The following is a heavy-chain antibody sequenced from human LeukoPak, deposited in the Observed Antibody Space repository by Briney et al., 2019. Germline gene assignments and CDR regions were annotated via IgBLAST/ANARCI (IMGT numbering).Heavy chain of an antibody. J-gene: IGHJ4*02. Sequence: SVYLSCALSGYTLTGYYMHWVRQAPGQGLEWMGWINPNSGGTNYAQKFQGWVTMTRDTSISTAYMELSRLRSDDTAVYYCAREVAGTLDYWGQGTRVTVSS. D-gene: IGHD6-19*01. CDR1: GYTLTGYY. CDR3: AREVAGTLDY. CDR2: INPNSGGT. V-gene: IGHV1-2*04.